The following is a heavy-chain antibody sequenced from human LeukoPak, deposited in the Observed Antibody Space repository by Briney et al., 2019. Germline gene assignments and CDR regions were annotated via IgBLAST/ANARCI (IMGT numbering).Heavy chain of an antibody. V-gene: IGHV3-30*18. CDR3: AKDSFLAITMVRGVHGCMDV. D-gene: IGHD3-10*01. Sequence: PGRSLRLSCAASGFTFSSYGMHWVRQAPGKGREWVAVISYDGSNKYYADSVKGRFTISRDNSKNTLYLQMNSLRAEDTAVYYCAKDSFLAITMVRGVHGCMDVWGQGTPVTVSS. CDR2: ISYDGSNK. J-gene: IGHJ6*02. CDR1: GFTFSSYG.